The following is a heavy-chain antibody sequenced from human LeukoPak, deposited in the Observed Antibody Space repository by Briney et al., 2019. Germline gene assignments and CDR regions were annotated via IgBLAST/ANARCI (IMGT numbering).Heavy chain of an antibody. V-gene: IGHV3-11*01. D-gene: IGHD4-17*01. Sequence: GGSLRLSCAASGFTFSDYYMSWIRQAQGTGLEWVSYISSSGSTIYYADSVKGRFTISRDNAKNSLYLQMNSLRAEDTAVYYCARVDTVTSPREYWGQGTLVTVSS. J-gene: IGHJ4*02. CDR2: ISSSGSTI. CDR1: GFTFSDYY. CDR3: ARVDTVTSPREY.